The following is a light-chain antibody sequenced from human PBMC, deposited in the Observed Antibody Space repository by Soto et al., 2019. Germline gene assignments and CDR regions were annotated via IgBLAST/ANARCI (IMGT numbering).Light chain of an antibody. V-gene: IGKV4-1*01. Sequence: DIVMTQSPDSLAVSLVERATINCKSSQSVLYSSNNKNFLAWYQQKPGQPPKLLIYWASTRESGVPDRFSGSGSGTDFTLTISSLQAEDVAVYYCQHYYSTPPTFGQGTKVDIK. CDR1: QSVLYSSNNKNF. CDR3: QHYYSTPPT. CDR2: WAS. J-gene: IGKJ1*01.